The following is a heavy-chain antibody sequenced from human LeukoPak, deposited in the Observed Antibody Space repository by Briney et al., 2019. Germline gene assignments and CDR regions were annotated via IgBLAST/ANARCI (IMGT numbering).Heavy chain of an antibody. CDR3: ARFEEFGELFGY. CDR1: GGSISSGGYS. Sequence: SETLSLTCAVSGGSISSGGYSWSWTRQPPGKGLEWIGYIYHSGSTYYNPSLKSRVTISVDRSKNQFSLKLSSVTAADTAVYYCARFEEFGELFGYWGQGTLVTVSS. V-gene: IGHV4-30-2*01. CDR2: IYHSGST. D-gene: IGHD3-10*01. J-gene: IGHJ4*02.